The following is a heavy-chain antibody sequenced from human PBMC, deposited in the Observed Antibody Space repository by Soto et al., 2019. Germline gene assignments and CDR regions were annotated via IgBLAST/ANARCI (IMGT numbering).Heavy chain of an antibody. Sequence: QVQVVQSGAEVKQPGSSVKVSCKASGGTFSNYVISWVRQAPGQGLEWMGGIIPLFGTANYAQKFQGRVTITADESTTTAYMELRSLRSEDTAVYYCSRNRNTGSADGDYWGQGTLVTVSS. V-gene: IGHV1-69*12. D-gene: IGHD1-26*01. CDR2: IIPLFGTA. J-gene: IGHJ4*02. CDR1: GGTFSNYV. CDR3: SRNRNTGSADGDY.